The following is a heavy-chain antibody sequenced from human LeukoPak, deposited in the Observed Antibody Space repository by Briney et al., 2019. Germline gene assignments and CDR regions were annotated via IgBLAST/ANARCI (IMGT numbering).Heavy chain of an antibody. Sequence: GGSLRLSCAASGFTFSSYAMSWVRQAPGKGLEWVSVISGSGDNTYYADSVKGRFTISRDNSKNTLYLQMNSLRAEDTAVYYCARAWTGYSYGDYWGQGTLVTVSS. V-gene: IGHV3-23*01. CDR1: GFTFSSYA. CDR2: ISGSGDNT. J-gene: IGHJ4*02. D-gene: IGHD5-18*01. CDR3: ARAWTGYSYGDY.